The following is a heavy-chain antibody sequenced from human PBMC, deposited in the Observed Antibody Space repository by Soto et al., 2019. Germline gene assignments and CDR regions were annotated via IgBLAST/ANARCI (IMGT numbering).Heavy chain of an antibody. Sequence: EVQVLESGGGLVQRGGSLRLSCAASGVTFDSYAMSWVRQAPGKGLEWVSTISGSGGNTYYADSVKGRFTISRDNSKNTLYLQMNSLRAADTAVYYCAKYLVGGTMARGAPPDFWGQGTLVTVSS. V-gene: IGHV3-23*01. CDR1: GVTFDSYA. CDR2: ISGSGGNT. J-gene: IGHJ4*02. CDR3: AKYLVGGTMARGAPPDF. D-gene: IGHD3-10*01.